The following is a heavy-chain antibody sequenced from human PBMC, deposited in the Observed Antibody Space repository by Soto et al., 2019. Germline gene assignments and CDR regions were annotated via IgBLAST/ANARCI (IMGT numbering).Heavy chain of an antibody. V-gene: IGHV1-69*04. J-gene: IGHJ4*02. CDR3: AKDTYYYSSSGYYVFDS. CDR1: GGTFSNYT. D-gene: IGHD3-22*01. CDR2: IIPILAIA. Sequence: GASVKVSCKASGGTFSNYTITWVRQAPGQGLEWMGRIIPILAIANYAQKFQGRVTITADKSTSTAHMELNSLRAEDTAVYYCAKDTYYYSSSGYYVFDSWGQGTLVTVSS.